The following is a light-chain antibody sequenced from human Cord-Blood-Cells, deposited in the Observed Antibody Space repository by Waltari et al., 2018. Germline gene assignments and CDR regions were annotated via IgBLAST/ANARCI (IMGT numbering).Light chain of an antibody. CDR3: SSYTSSSTYV. CDR2: EVS. V-gene: IGLV2-14*01. J-gene: IGLJ1*01. Sequence: SALTQPASVSGSPGQSITISCTGTSSDVGGYNYVSWYQQHPGKAPKLMIYEVSNRPSGFSNRFSGSKSGNTASLTISGLQAEDEADYYCSSYTSSSTYVFGTGTKVTVL. CDR1: SSDVGGYNY.